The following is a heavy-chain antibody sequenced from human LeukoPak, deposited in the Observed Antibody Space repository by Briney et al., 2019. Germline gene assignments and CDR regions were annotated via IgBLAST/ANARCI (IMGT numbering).Heavy chain of an antibody. CDR3: AREGYYGSGSPPSLYFDY. CDR1: GYTFINHA. D-gene: IGHD3-10*01. J-gene: IGHJ4*02. CDR2: INIGNGNT. V-gene: IGHV1-3*04. Sequence: ASVKVSCKASGYTFINHAIHWVRQAPGQRLDWMGWINIGNGNTKYSQNFQGRITITRDTSATTVYMGLSSLRSEDTAVYYCAREGYYGSGSPPSLYFDYWGQGTLVTVSS.